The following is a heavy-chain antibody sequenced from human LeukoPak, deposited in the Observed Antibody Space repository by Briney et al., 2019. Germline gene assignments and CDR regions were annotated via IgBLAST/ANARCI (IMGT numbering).Heavy chain of an antibody. CDR3: ATCSSSCSLSGMGY. CDR1: GLTFSSYT. CDR2: VSDSGGST. V-gene: IGHV3-23*01. J-gene: IGHJ4*02. Sequence: PGGSLRLSCAASGLTFSSYTMTWVRQAPGKGLEWVSSVSDSGGSTFYADSVKGRFTISRDNSKNTLYLQMNSLRVEDTAVYFCATCSSSCSLSGMGYWGQETLVTVSS. D-gene: IGHD2-2*01.